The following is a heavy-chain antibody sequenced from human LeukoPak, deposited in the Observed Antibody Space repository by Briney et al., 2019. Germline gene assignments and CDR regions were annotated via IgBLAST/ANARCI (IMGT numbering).Heavy chain of an antibody. Sequence: GRSLRLSCEASGFTFSSYAMHWVRQAPGKGLEWVAIISYDGSSKYYADSVKGRFTISRDNSKITMYLQMNSLRPEDTAVYYCARALAVASSTYYYGMDVWGQGTTVTVS. V-gene: IGHV3-30-3*01. CDR3: ARALAVASSTYYYGMDV. CDR2: ISYDGSSK. CDR1: GFTFSSYA. D-gene: IGHD6-19*01. J-gene: IGHJ6*02.